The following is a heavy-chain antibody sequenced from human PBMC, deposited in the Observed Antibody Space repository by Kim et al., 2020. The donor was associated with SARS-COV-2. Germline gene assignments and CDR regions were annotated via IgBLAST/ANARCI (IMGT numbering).Heavy chain of an antibody. V-gene: IGHV3-53*01. CDR1: GVTVNSNY. CDR3: ARGAENFDY. CDR2: LYSGGGT. J-gene: IGHJ4*02. Sequence: GGSLRLSCAASGVTVNSNYMSWVRQAPGKGLEWVAELYSGGGTFYEDSVRSRFTISRDNSKNTVYLQMNTLRVEDTAVYYCARGAENFDYWGQGALVTVSS. D-gene: IGHD1-26*01.